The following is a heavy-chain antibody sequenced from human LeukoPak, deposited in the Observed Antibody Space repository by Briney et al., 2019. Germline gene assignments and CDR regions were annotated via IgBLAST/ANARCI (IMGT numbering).Heavy chain of an antibody. CDR2: ITGSGDST. J-gene: IGHJ4*02. Sequence: GGSLRLSCAASGFIFSSYPMSWVRQAPGKGLEWVSAITGSGDSTFYADSVKGRCTISRDDSKNTLSLQMNTLRAEDTAVYYCAKENPVGGTNYFDYWGQGTLVTVSS. CDR1: GFIFSSYP. D-gene: IGHD1-26*01. CDR3: AKENPVGGTNYFDY. V-gene: IGHV3-23*01.